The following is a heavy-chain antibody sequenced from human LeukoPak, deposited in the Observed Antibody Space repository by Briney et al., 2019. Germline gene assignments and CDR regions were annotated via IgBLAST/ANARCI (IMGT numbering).Heavy chain of an antibody. V-gene: IGHV3-23*01. CDR1: GFTFSSYA. Sequence: PGGSLRLSCAASGFTFSSYAMSWVRQAPGKGLEWVSAISGSGGSTYYADSVKGRFTISRDNSKNTLYLQMNSLRAEDTAVYYCARSGRWNDFWSGPHYWGQGTLVTVSS. CDR2: ISGSGGST. J-gene: IGHJ4*02. CDR3: ARSGRWNDFWSGPHY. D-gene: IGHD3-3*01.